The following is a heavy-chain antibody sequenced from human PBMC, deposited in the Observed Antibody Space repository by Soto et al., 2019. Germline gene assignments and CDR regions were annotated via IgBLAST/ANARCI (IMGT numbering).Heavy chain of an antibody. CDR3: APHVSCSGGSCQYDAYAI. CDR2: ITADGGT. V-gene: IGHV3-23*01. J-gene: IGHJ3*02. CDR1: GFTVSSHG. Sequence: EVQVLESGGGLVQPGGSLRLSCEGSGFTVSSHGMTWIRQAPGKGPEWVSTITADGGTYYADSVKGRFAMSRDTSESTLYLQMNSLGAEDTAAYYCAPHVSCSGGSCQYDAYAIRGQGTMVTVYS. D-gene: IGHD2-15*01.